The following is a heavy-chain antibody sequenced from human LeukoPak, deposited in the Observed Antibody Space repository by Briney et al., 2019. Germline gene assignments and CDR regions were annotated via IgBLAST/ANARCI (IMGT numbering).Heavy chain of an antibody. J-gene: IGHJ4*02. V-gene: IGHV6-1*01. CDR3: ASSAVAGTEKADYFDY. D-gene: IGHD6-19*01. CDR1: GDSVSSNSAA. Sequence: SQTLSLTCAISGDSVSSNSAAWDWIRQSPSRGLEWLGRTYYRSKWYNDYAVSVKSRITINPDTSKNQFSLQLNSVTPEDTAVYYCASSAVAGTEKADYFDYWGQGTLVTVSS. CDR2: TYYRSKWYN.